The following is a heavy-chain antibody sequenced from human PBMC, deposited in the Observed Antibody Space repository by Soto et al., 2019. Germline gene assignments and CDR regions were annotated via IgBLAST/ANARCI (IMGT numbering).Heavy chain of an antibody. CDR3: TRAPGIAAAYYFDY. J-gene: IGHJ4*02. Sequence: GGSLRLSCTASGFTFGDYAMSWFRQAPGNGLEWVGFIRSKAYGGTTEYAASVKGRFTISRDDSKSIAYLQMNSLKTEDTAVYYCTRAPGIAAAYYFDYWGQGTLVTVSS. CDR2: IRSKAYGGTT. D-gene: IGHD6-13*01. CDR1: GFTFGDYA. V-gene: IGHV3-49*03.